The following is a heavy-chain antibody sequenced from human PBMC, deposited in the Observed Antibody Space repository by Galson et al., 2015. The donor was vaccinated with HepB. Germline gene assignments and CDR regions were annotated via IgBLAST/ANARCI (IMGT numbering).Heavy chain of an antibody. Sequence: SVKVSCKASGYIFINHGINWVRQAPGQGLEWMGWISAYNGNKNYAQSFQGRVTMTTDTSTSTAYMELRGLRSDDTAVYYCARGPRGISAATVGWRSRLGDWFDTWGQGSLVTVSS. CDR3: ARGPRGISAATVGWRSRLGDWFDT. V-gene: IGHV1-18*01. CDR2: ISAYNGNK. D-gene: IGHD6-13*01. J-gene: IGHJ5*02. CDR1: GYIFINHG.